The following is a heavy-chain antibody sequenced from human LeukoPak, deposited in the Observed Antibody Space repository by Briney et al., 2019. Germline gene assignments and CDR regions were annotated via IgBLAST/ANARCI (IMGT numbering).Heavy chain of an antibody. CDR1: GYTLTELS. Sequence: ASVKVSCKVSGYTLTELSMHWVRQAPGKGLEWMGGFDPEDGETFYAQKFQSRVTMTEDTSTDTAYMELSSLRSEDTAVYYCAKDYYYDSSGYYWGWGQGTLVTVSS. CDR2: FDPEDGET. V-gene: IGHV1-24*01. J-gene: IGHJ4*02. D-gene: IGHD3-22*01. CDR3: AKDYYYDSSGYYWG.